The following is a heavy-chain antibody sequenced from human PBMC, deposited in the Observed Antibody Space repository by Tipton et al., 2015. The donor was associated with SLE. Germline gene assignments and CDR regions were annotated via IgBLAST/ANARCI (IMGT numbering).Heavy chain of an antibody. CDR1: VGSFSGYY. V-gene: IGHV4-34*01. Sequence: GLVKPSETLSLTCAVYVGSFSGYYWSWIRQPPGKGLEWIGEINHSGSTNYDPSLKSRVTISVDTSKNQFSLKLSSVTAADTAVYYCARGTFPAAGAFDIWGQGTMVTVSS. J-gene: IGHJ3*02. D-gene: IGHD2-2*01. CDR3: ARGTFPAAGAFDI. CDR2: INHSGST.